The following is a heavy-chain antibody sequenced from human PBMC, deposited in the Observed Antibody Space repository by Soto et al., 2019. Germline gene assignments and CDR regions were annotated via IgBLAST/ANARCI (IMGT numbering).Heavy chain of an antibody. J-gene: IGHJ6*02. V-gene: IGHV3-30-3*01. CDR2: ISYDGSNK. CDR3: ARSGQRYCSSTSGPPASYYYYYGMDV. Sequence: GGSLRLSCAASGFTFSSYAMHWVRQAPGKGLEWVAVISYDGSNKYYADSVKGRFTISRDNSKNTLYLQMNSLRAEDTAGYYGARSGQRYCSSTSGPPASYYYYYGMDVWGQGTTVTVSS. CDR1: GFTFSSYA. D-gene: IGHD2-2*01.